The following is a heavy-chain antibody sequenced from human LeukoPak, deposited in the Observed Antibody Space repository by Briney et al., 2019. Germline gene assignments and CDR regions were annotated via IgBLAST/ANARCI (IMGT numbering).Heavy chain of an antibody. CDR1: GYTFTSYD. CDR3: ARGTRRDILTGYSLGY. Sequence: ASVKVSCKASGYTFTSYDINWVRQATGQWLEWMGWMNPNSGNTGYAQKFQGRVTMTRNTSISIAYMEVSSLRSEDTAVYYCARGTRRDILTGYSLGYWGQGTLVTVSS. CDR2: MNPNSGNT. J-gene: IGHJ4*02. V-gene: IGHV1-8*01. D-gene: IGHD3-9*01.